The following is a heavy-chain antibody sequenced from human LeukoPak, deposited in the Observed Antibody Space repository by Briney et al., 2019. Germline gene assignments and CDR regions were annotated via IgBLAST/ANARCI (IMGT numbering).Heavy chain of an antibody. V-gene: IGHV3-21*01. D-gene: IGHD6-13*01. CDR1: GFTFSSYI. CDR3: ARDLNSRDWFDP. Sequence: PGGSLRLSCAASGFTFSSYIMNWVRQAPGKGLEWVSSISSSSSYIYYADSVKGRFTISRDNAKNSLYLQMNSLRAEDTAVYYCARDLNSRDWFDPWGQGTLVTVSS. CDR2: ISSSSSYI. J-gene: IGHJ5*02.